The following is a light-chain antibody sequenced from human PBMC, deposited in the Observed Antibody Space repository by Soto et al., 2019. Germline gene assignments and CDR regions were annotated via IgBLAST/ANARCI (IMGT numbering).Light chain of an antibody. Sequence: DIQMTQSPSTLSASVGDTVIITCRASQSVKTWLAWYQQKPGNAPKLLIYKASTLQSGVPSRFSGSGSGTEFTLTITSLQPDDFATYYCQQYNSYSLYTFGQGTTVDIK. V-gene: IGKV1-5*03. J-gene: IGKJ2*01. CDR3: QQYNSYSLYT. CDR1: QSVKTW. CDR2: KAS.